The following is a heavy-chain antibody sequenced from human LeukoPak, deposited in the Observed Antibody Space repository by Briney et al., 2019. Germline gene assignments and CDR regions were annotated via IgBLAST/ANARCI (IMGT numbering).Heavy chain of an antibody. D-gene: IGHD3-3*01. Sequence: SETLSLTCAVYGGSFSGYYWSWIPQPPGKAREWMGEIKHSGSTNYNPSLKSRVTISVDTSKNQFSLKLSSVTAADTAVYYCARGTDFWRGYYGYWGQGTLVTVSS. V-gene: IGHV4-34*01. CDR3: ARGTDFWRGYYGY. J-gene: IGHJ4*02. CDR2: IKHSGST. CDR1: GGSFSGYY.